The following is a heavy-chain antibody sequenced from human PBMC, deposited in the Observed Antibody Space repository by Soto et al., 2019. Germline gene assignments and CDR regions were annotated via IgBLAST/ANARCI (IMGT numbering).Heavy chain of an antibody. CDR2: VSFDGSNK. Sequence: GGSLRLSCAASGFTFSTRAMHWVRQAPGKGLECVAIVSFDGSNKYYADSVKGRFTISRDNSKNTLYLQMSGLTPEDTAFYYCARDQTGITTAGGGRIDRWGQGTLVTVSS. V-gene: IGHV3-30-3*01. J-gene: IGHJ5*02. CDR1: GFTFSTRA. D-gene: IGHD6-13*01. CDR3: ARDQTGITTAGGGRIDR.